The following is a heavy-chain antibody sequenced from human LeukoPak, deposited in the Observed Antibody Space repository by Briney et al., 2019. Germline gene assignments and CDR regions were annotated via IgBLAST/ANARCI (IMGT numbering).Heavy chain of an antibody. CDR1: GGSISSSPYY. J-gene: IGHJ5*02. CDR2: IYYSGTT. D-gene: IGHD3-10*01. CDR3: ARESSITMVRGVILDTWGSTIDP. Sequence: SETLSLTCTVSGGSISSSPYYWGWIRQPPGKGLEWIGSIYYSGTTNYNPSLKSRVIISVDPSKNQFSLKLSSVTAADTAVYYCARESSITMVRGVILDTWGSTIDPWGQGTLVTVSS. V-gene: IGHV4-39*07.